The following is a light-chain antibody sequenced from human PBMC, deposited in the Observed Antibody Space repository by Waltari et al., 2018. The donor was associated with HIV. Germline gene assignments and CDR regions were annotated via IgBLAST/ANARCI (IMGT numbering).Light chain of an antibody. CDR3: QSADNSGSYSVV. CDR2: KDT. Sequence: SYELTQPPSVSVSPGQTARITCSGAAMPHHYASWYQQRAGQAPVLLIYKDTERPSGIPQRFSGSSSGTTVTLTISGVQAEDEADYYCQSADNSGSYSVVFGGGTKLSVL. V-gene: IGLV3-25*03. J-gene: IGLJ2*01. CDR1: AMPHHY.